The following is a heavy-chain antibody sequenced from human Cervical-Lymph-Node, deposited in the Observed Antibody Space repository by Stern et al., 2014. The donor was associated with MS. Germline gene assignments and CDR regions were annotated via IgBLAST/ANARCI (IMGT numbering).Heavy chain of an antibody. J-gene: IGHJ5*02. D-gene: IGHD1-26*01. CDR2: IHDSGST. V-gene: IGHV4-61*02. Sequence: QVQLVESGPGLVKPSQTLSLTCTVSGGSISSSGYYWSWIRQPADKGLEWIGRIHDSGSTYYNPPLKSRVTISMDPAKNQFSLKLPSVTAADTAVYYCATTRWDLFTWNWFDPWGQGTLVTVSS. CDR1: GGSISSSGYY. CDR3: ATTRWDLFTWNWFDP.